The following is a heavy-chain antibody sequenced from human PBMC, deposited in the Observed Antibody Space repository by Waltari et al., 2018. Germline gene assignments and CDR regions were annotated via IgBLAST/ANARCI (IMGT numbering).Heavy chain of an antibody. J-gene: IGHJ4*02. CDR2: IYYSGST. D-gene: IGHD6-13*01. CDR1: GGSISSSSYY. Sequence: QLQLQESGPGLVKPSETLSLTCTVSGGSISSSSYYWGWIRQPPGKGLEWIGIIYYSGSTYYNPSLKSRVTISVDTSKNQFSLKLSSVTAADTAVYYCARLGYSSSWEYYFDYWGQGTLVTVSS. V-gene: IGHV4-39*01. CDR3: ARLGYSSSWEYYFDY.